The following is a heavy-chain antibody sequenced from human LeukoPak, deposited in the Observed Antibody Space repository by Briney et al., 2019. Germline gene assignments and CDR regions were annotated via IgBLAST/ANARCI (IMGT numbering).Heavy chain of an antibody. CDR2: INPNSGGT. Sequence: GASVKVSCKASGYTFTGYYMHWVRQAPGQGLEWMGWINPNSGGTNYAQKFQGRVTMTRDTSISTAYMELSRLRFDDTAVYYCARDYYDSSGYRSSTFGMDVWGQGTTVTVSS. J-gene: IGHJ6*02. CDR3: ARDYYDSSGYRSSTFGMDV. CDR1: GYTFTGYY. D-gene: IGHD3-22*01. V-gene: IGHV1-2*02.